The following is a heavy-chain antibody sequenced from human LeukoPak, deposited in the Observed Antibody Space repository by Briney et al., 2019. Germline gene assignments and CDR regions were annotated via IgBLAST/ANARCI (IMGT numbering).Heavy chain of an antibody. Sequence: SGGSLRLSCAASGFTFSSYSMNWVRQAPGKGLEWVSSISSSSSYIYYADSVKGRFTISRDNAKNSLYLQMNSLRAEDTAVYYCASGRYSGSYRDYWGQGTLVTVSS. D-gene: IGHD1-26*01. CDR3: ASGRYSGSYRDY. V-gene: IGHV3-21*01. J-gene: IGHJ4*02. CDR2: ISSSSSYI. CDR1: GFTFSSYS.